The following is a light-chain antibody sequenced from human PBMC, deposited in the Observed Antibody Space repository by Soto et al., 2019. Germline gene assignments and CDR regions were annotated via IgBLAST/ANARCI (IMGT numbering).Light chain of an antibody. V-gene: IGKV3-15*01. CDR1: QSVRSN. J-gene: IGKJ1*01. CDR3: QQRSNWLWT. Sequence: EIVMPQSPATLSVSPGERATLSCRASQSVRSNLAWYQQKPGQAPRLLIYGASTRATGIPARFSGSGSGTDFTLTISSLEPEDFAVYYCQQRSNWLWTFGQGTKVDIK. CDR2: GAS.